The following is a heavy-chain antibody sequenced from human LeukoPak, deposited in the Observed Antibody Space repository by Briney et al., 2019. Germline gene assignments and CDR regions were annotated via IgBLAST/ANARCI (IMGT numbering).Heavy chain of an antibody. Sequence: SETLSLTCTVSGGSISSGGYCWSWIRQHPGKGLGWIGYIYYSGTTYYNPSLQSRVTISVDTSKNQFSLKLNSVTAADTAIYYCARGRSGGSSWYDNWGQGTLVTVYS. V-gene: IGHV4-31*03. CDR2: IYYSGTT. D-gene: IGHD6-13*01. CDR1: GGSISSGGYC. J-gene: IGHJ5*02. CDR3: ARGRSGGSSWYDN.